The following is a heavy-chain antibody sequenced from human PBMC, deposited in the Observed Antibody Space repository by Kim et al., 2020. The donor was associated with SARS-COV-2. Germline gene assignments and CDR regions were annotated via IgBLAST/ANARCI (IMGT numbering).Heavy chain of an antibody. Sequence: YAAPMKGRFTISRDDSKNTLYLQMHSLKTEDTAVYYCVSLHSYYYYGIDVWGQGTTVTVSS. V-gene: IGHV3-15*01. CDR3: VSLHSYYYYGIDV. J-gene: IGHJ6*02. D-gene: IGHD4-4*01.